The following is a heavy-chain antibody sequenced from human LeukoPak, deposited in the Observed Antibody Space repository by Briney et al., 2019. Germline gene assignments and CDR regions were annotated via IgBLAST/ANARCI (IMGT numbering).Heavy chain of an antibody. V-gene: IGHV3-30*02. CDR1: GFTFSSYG. J-gene: IGHJ4*02. CDR3: AKSRSIAGYCSSTSCLHHFDY. Sequence: PGGSLRLSCAASGFTFSSYGMHWVRQAPGKGLEWVAFIRYDGSNKYYADSVKGRFTISRDNSKNTLYLQMNSLRAEDTAVYYCAKSRSIAGYCSSTSCLHHFDYWGQGTLVTVSS. D-gene: IGHD2-2*03. CDR2: IRYDGSNK.